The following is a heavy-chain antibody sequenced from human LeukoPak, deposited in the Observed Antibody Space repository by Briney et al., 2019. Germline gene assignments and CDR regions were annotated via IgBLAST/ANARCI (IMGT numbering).Heavy chain of an antibody. D-gene: IGHD4/OR15-4a*01. J-gene: IGHJ4*02. Sequence: GGSLRLSCAASGFTFSSYGMSWVRQAPGKGLEWVSAISGSGGSTYYADSVKGRFTISRDNTKNTLYLQMNSLRAEDTAVYYCARRAGAYSHPYDYWGQGTLVTVSS. V-gene: IGHV3-23*01. CDR2: ISGSGGST. CDR3: ARRAGAYSHPYDY. CDR1: GFTFSSYG.